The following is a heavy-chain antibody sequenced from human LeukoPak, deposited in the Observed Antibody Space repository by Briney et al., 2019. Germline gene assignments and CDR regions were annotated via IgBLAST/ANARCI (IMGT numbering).Heavy chain of an antibody. CDR3: VRAVNIVGATCHFDY. J-gene: IGHJ4*02. CDR2: INHSGST. V-gene: IGHV4-34*01. Sequence: SETLSLTCAVYGGSFSGYYWSWIRQPPGKGLEWIGEINHSGSTNYNPSLKSRVTISVDTSKNQFSLKLSSVAAADTAVHYCVRAVNIVGATCHFDYWGQGTLVTVSS. D-gene: IGHD1-26*01. CDR1: GGSFSGYY.